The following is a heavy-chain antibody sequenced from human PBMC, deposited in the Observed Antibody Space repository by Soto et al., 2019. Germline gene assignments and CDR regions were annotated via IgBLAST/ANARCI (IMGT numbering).Heavy chain of an antibody. V-gene: IGHV3-7*01. J-gene: IGHJ4*02. Sequence: EVQLVESGGDLVQPGGSLRLSCAASGFTFSTYWMTWVRQAPGRGLEWLANIKQDGSEKYYVDSVKGRFTISRDNAKNSLERQMNGRRAEDTAVYYCAGPPATEWELFSSDYWGQGTPVTVSS. D-gene: IGHD1-26*01. CDR1: GFTFSTYW. CDR3: AGPPATEWELFSSDY. CDR2: IKQDGSEK.